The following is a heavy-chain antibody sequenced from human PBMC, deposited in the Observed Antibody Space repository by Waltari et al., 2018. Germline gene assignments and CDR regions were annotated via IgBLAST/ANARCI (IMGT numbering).Heavy chain of an antibody. CDR3: ARSPMWLRELIVY. Sequence: QVQLVQSGAEVKKPGASVKVSCKASGYTFTGYYMHWVRQAPGQGLEWMGRINPNSGDTNYAQKFQGRVTMTRDTSISTAYMELSRLRSDDTAVYYCARSPMWLRELIVYWGQGTLVTVSS. V-gene: IGHV1-2*06. CDR1: GYTFTGYY. CDR2: INPNSGDT. J-gene: IGHJ4*02. D-gene: IGHD3-10*01.